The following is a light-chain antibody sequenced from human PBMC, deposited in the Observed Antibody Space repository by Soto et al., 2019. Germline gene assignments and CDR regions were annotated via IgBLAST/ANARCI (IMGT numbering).Light chain of an antibody. V-gene: IGKV3-15*01. CDR3: QQYNNWPL. J-gene: IGKJ4*01. Sequence: EIVMTQSPATLSVSPGERATLSCRASQSVSSNLAWYQQKPGQAPRLLIYGASTRATGIPARFSGSGSWTDITVTISRLQSEDVAVYYCQQYNNWPLFGGGTKVEIK. CDR2: GAS. CDR1: QSVSSN.